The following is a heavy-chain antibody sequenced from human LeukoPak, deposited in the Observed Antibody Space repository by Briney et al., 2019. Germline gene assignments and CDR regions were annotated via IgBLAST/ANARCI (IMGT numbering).Heavy chain of an antibody. CDR3: ARHRWFGGVGFDP. V-gene: IGHV4-39*01. Sequence: PSETLSLTCTVPGGSISSSSYYWGWIRQPPGKGLEWIGSIYYSGSTYYNPSLKSRVTISVDTSKNQFSLKLSSVTAADTAVYYCARHRWFGGVGFDPWGQGTLVTVSS. D-gene: IGHD3-10*01. CDR1: GGSISSSSYY. J-gene: IGHJ5*02. CDR2: IYYSGST.